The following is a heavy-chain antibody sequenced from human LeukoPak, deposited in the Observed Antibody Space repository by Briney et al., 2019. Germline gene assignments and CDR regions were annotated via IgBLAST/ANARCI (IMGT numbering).Heavy chain of an antibody. Sequence: GGSLRLSCAASGFTFSSFGMHWVSQAPAKGLEWGAYIGYTGTDTYYADSVKGRFTISRDNSKNTVHLQVNSLRAADTALYSCARDLTERKYYIAYWGQGTLVTVSS. CDR2: IGYTGTDT. D-gene: IGHD2-8*02. J-gene: IGHJ4*02. CDR1: GFTFSSFG. V-gene: IGHV3-30*02. CDR3: ARDLTERKYYIAY.